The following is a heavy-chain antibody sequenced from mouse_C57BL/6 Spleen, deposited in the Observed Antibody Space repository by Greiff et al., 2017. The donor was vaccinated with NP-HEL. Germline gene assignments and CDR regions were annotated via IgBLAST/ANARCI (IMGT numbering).Heavy chain of an antibody. J-gene: IGHJ4*01. CDR3: AKYGSSPYAMDY. V-gene: IGHV5-17*01. Sequence: EVHLVESGGGLVKPGGSLKLSCAASGFTFSDYGMHWVRQAPEKGLEWVAYISSGSSTIYYADTVKGRFTISRDNAKNNLFLQMTSLRSEDTAMYYCAKYGSSPYAMDYWGQGTSVTVSS. CDR2: ISSGSSTI. CDR1: GFTFSDYG. D-gene: IGHD1-1*01.